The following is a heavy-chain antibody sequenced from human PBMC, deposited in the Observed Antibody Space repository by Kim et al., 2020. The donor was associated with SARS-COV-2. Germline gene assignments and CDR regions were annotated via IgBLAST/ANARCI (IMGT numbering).Heavy chain of an antibody. D-gene: IGHD3-22*01. CDR3: AKDRSGGMDYYDSSGPHYYYYGMDV. CDR2: ISWDGGST. V-gene: IGHV3-43*01. Sequence: GGSLRLSCAASGFTFDDYTMHWVRQAPGKGLEWVSLISWDGGSTYYADSVKGRFTISRDNSKNSLYLQMNSLRTEDTALYYCAKDRSGGMDYYDSSGPHYYYYGMDVWGQGTTVTVSS. J-gene: IGHJ6*02. CDR1: GFTFDDYT.